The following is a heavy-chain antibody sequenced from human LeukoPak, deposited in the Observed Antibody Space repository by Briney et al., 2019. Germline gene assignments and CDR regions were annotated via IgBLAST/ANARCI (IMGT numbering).Heavy chain of an antibody. J-gene: IGHJ4*02. CDR2: ISYDGSNK. V-gene: IGHV3-30*04. D-gene: IGHD3-10*01. Sequence: PGGSLRLSCAASGFTFSSYAMHWVRQAPGKGLEWVAVISYDGSNKYYADSVKGRFTISRDNSKNTLYLQMNSPRAEDTAVYYCARDSTLWFGEGYFDYWGQGTLVTVSS. CDR1: GFTFSSYA. CDR3: ARDSTLWFGEGYFDY.